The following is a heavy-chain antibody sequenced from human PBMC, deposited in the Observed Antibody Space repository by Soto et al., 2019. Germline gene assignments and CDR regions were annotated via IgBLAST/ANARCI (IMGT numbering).Heavy chain of an antibody. V-gene: IGHV3-30*18. Sequence: QVQLVESGGGVVQPGRSLRLSCAASGFTFSSYGMHWDRQAPGKGLEWVAVISYDGSNKYYADSVKGRFTVSRDNSKNTLYLQMNSLRAEDTAVYYCAKDRVGGDYDFDYWGQGTLVTVSS. CDR2: ISYDGSNK. CDR1: GFTFSSYG. D-gene: IGHD4-17*01. J-gene: IGHJ4*02. CDR3: AKDRVGGDYDFDY.